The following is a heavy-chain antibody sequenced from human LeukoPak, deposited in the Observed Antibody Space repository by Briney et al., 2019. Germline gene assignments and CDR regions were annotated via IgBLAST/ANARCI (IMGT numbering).Heavy chain of an antibody. CDR3: AKDQIPYSSSWYDY. CDR1: GFTFSSYA. J-gene: IGHJ4*02. D-gene: IGHD6-13*01. Sequence: GGSLRLSCAASGFTFSSYAMSWVRQAPGKGLEWVSAISGSGGSTYYADSVKGRFTISRDNSKNTLYLQMNSLRAEDTAVYYCAKDQIPYSSSWYDYWGQGTLVTVSS. CDR2: ISGSGGST. V-gene: IGHV3-23*01.